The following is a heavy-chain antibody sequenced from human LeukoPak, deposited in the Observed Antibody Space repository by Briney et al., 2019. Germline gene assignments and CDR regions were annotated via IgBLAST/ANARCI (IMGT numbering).Heavy chain of an antibody. Sequence: SETLSLTCTVSGGSISSYYWNWIRQPPGKGLEWIGYIYYSGGTNYNPSLKSGVTISVDTSKNQFSLKLSSVTAADTAVYYCARDTYSSGSYHYYYYMGVWGKGTTVTISS. V-gene: IGHV4-59*01. J-gene: IGHJ6*03. D-gene: IGHD3-10*01. CDR3: ARDTYSSGSYHYYYYMGV. CDR1: GGSISSYY. CDR2: IYYSGGT.